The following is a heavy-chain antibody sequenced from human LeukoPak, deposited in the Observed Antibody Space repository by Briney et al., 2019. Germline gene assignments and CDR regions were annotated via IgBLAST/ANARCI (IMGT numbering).Heavy chain of an antibody. Sequence: PGGSLRLSCAATGFTFKDYGMHWVRQPPGKGLEWVSSINWNGGGTDYADPVKGRFTISRDNAKNSLYLQLSSLRPEDMALYYCAKHMRATNTYSFFGLDVWGQGTTVTVSS. V-gene: IGHV3-9*03. CDR2: INWNGGGT. D-gene: IGHD1-26*01. CDR1: GFTFKDYG. J-gene: IGHJ6*02. CDR3: AKHMRATNTYSFFGLDV.